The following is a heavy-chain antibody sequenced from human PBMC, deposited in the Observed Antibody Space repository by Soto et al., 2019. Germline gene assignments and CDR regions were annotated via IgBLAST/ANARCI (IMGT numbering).Heavy chain of an antibody. CDR1: CGAINSYY. CDR3: ARGQRFSDWFDP. CDR2: IYSSGST. D-gene: IGHD3-3*01. J-gene: IGHJ5*02. Sequence: SETLSLTCTVSCGAINSYYWTWIRQPSGKGLEWIGRIYSSGSTKYNPSLQSRVTMSLDTSKNQFSLRLTSVTAADTAVYYCARGQRFSDWFDPWGQGSVVTVSS. V-gene: IGHV4-4*07.